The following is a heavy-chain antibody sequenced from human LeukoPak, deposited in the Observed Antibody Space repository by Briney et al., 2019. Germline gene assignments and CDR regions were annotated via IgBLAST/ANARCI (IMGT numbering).Heavy chain of an antibody. V-gene: IGHV4-59*08. Sequence: PSETLSLTCTVSGGSISNSYWSWIRQPPGKGLEWIGYIHSSGRTKYYPSLESRVTISIDTSMNQFSLKVNSVAAPDTAVYYCARHQDGYGDYFDFWGQGILVTVSS. D-gene: IGHD5-24*01. CDR3: ARHQDGYGDYFDF. J-gene: IGHJ4*02. CDR2: IHSSGRT. CDR1: GGSISNSY.